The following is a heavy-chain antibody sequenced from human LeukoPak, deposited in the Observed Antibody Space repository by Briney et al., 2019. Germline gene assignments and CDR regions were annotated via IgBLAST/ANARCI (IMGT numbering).Heavy chain of an antibody. Sequence: SETLSLTCTVSGGSISSSSYYWGWIRQPPGKGLEWIGHVYFSGNTYYNPSLKSRVTMSVDTSKNHFSLRLSSVTAADTAVYYCAREGDYVWGSYRLPSYYFDYWGQGTLVTVSS. V-gene: IGHV4-39*07. D-gene: IGHD3-16*02. CDR3: AREGDYVWGSYRLPSYYFDY. J-gene: IGHJ4*02. CDR2: VYFSGNT. CDR1: GGSISSSSYY.